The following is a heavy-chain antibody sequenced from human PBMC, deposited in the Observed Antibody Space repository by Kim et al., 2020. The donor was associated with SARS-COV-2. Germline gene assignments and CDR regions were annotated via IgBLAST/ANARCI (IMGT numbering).Heavy chain of an antibody. CDR1: GFTFSRRA. V-gene: IGHV3-23*05. Sequence: GGSLRLSCAASGFTFSRRAMSWVRQVPGKGLEWIASVNNNNNPYYADSVKGRFTVSRDITKDTLYRQMNSLRADDTALYYCAKDHPSSGWPTFDSWGQGT. D-gene: IGHD6-19*01. J-gene: IGHJ4*02. CDR3: AKDHPSSGWPTFDS. CDR2: VNNNNNP.